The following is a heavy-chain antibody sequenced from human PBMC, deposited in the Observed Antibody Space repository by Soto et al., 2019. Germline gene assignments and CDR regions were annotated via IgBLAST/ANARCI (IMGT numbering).Heavy chain of an antibody. CDR1: GFTFSRYA. CDR3: ARDRSRGIAAAGPDY. Sequence: QVQLVESGGGVVQPGRSLRLSCAASGFTFSRYAMHWVRQAPGKGLEWVAVIWFDETNKYYVDSVRGRFTISRDNSKKQLYLQMNSLRGEDTAVYYCARDRSRGIAAAGPDYWGQGTLVTVSS. D-gene: IGHD6-13*01. V-gene: IGHV3-33*01. J-gene: IGHJ4*02. CDR2: IWFDETNK.